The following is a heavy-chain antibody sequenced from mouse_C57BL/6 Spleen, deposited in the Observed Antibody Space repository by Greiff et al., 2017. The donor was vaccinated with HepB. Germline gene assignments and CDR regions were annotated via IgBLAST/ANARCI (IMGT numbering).Heavy chain of an antibody. CDR1: GYTFTSYW. CDR2: IHPNSGST. CDR3: SRTGLRRGNYYAMDY. Sequence: QVQLQQPGAELVKPGASVKLSCKASGYTFTSYWMHWVKQRPGQGLEWIGMIHPNSGSTNYNEKFKSKATLTVDKSSSTAYMQLSSLTSEDSAVYYCSRTGLRRGNYYAMDYWGQGTSVTVSS. V-gene: IGHV1-64*01. D-gene: IGHD2-2*01. J-gene: IGHJ4*01.